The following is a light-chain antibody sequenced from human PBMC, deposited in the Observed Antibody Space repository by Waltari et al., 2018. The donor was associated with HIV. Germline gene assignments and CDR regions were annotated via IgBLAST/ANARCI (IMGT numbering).Light chain of an antibody. J-gene: IGLJ3*02. Sequence: QSALPQPASVSGSPGQSITISCTGTSSDINYENYVSWYQHHPGKAPKVIISEVTNRPPAVSALCPGSKSGNTATLTISGLQAEDEADYFCTSYVSSASPEFGGWTRLTVL. CDR1: SSDINYENY. V-gene: IGLV2-14*01. CDR3: TSYVSSASPE. CDR2: EVT.